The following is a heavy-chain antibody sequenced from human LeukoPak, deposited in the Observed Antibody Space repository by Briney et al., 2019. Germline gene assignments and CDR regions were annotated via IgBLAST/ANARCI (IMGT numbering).Heavy chain of an antibody. CDR1: GFTISSNY. CDR3: AKDYYDFWSGSPNRNWFDP. Sequence: GGSLRLSCAASGFTISSNYVSWVRQAPGKGLAWVSPISGSGGSTYYADSVKGRFTISRDNSKNTLYLQMNSLRAEDTAVYYCAKDYYDFWSGSPNRNWFDPWGQGTLVTVSS. D-gene: IGHD3-3*01. CDR2: ISGSGGST. V-gene: IGHV3-23*01. J-gene: IGHJ5*02.